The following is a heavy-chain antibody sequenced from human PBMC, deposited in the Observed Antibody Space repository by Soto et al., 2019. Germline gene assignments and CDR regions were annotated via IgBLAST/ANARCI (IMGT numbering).Heavy chain of an antibody. D-gene: IGHD2-2*01. CDR2: INHSGST. CDR3: ARGRQYCSSTSCYLSMGFYYFDY. J-gene: IGHJ4*02. V-gene: IGHV4-34*01. Sequence: SETLSLTCAVYGGSFSGYYWSWIRQPPGKGLEWIGEINHSGSTNYNPSLKSRVTISVDTSKNQFSLKLSSVTAADTAVYYCARGRQYCSSTSCYLSMGFYYFDYWGQGTLVTVSS. CDR1: GGSFSGYY.